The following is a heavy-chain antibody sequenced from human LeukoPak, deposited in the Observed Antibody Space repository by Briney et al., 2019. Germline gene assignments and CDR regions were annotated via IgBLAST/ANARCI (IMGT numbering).Heavy chain of an antibody. V-gene: IGHV4-4*02. CDR1: GGSVTSTNW. D-gene: IGHD3-3*01. Sequence: SETLSLTCAVSGGSVTSTNWWTWVRQPPGKGLEWIGEVHLDGRTNYNPSLTGRLTMSVDLYENHISLKLTSATSGVTAVYYCAREGGFYRPLDYSGQGTLVTVSS. J-gene: IGHJ4*02. CDR3: AREGGFYRPLDY. CDR2: VHLDGRT.